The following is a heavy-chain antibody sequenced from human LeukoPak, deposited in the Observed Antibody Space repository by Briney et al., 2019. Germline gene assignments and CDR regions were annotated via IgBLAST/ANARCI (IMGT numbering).Heavy chain of an antibody. CDR2: ISGSGGST. CDR1: GFTFSSYA. CDR3: AKDQYDYVRGEFDY. J-gene: IGHJ4*02. D-gene: IGHD3-16*01. V-gene: IGHV3-23*01. Sequence: GGSLRLSCAASGFTFSSYAMSWVRQAPGKGLEWVSAISGSGGSTYYVDSVKGRFTISRDNSKNTLYLQMNSLRAEDTAVYYCAKDQYDYVRGEFDYWGQGTLVTVSS.